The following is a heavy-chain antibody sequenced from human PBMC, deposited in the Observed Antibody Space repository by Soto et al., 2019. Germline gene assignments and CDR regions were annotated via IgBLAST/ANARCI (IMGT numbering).Heavy chain of an antibody. CDR2: ISGSGGST. Sequence: EVQLLESGGGLVQPGGSLRLSCAASGFTFSSYAMSWVHQAPGKGLEWVSAISGSGGSTYYADSVKGRFTISRDNSKNTLYLQMNSLRAEDTAVYYCAKGPSGWYYFDYWGQGTLVTVSS. CDR1: GFTFSSYA. J-gene: IGHJ4*02. D-gene: IGHD6-19*01. CDR3: AKGPSGWYYFDY. V-gene: IGHV3-23*01.